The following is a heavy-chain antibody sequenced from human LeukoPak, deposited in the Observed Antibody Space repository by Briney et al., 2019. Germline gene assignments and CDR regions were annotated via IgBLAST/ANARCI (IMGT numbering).Heavy chain of an antibody. V-gene: IGHV3-23*01. CDR3: AREAWRPYLDY. CDR1: GFLFRAYA. D-gene: IGHD3-3*01. Sequence: GGSLRLSCEASGFLFRAYAMSWVRQAPGTGLEWLSTITITDGGAYYIDSVKGRFTMSRDNSKDTLYLQMNSLRAEDTAVYYCAREAWRPYLDYWGQGTPVTVSS. CDR2: ITITDGGA. J-gene: IGHJ4*02.